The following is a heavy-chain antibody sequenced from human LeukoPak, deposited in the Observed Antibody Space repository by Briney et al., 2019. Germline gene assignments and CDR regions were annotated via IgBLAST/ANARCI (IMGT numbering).Heavy chain of an antibody. D-gene: IGHD3-9*01. CDR1: GYTFTDNH. CDR2: MNPNSGNT. V-gene: IGHV1-8*02. Sequence: ASVKVSCRASGYTFTDNHLYWVRQAPGQGLEWMGWMNPNSGNTGYAQKFQGRVTMTRNTSISTAYMELSSLRSEDTAVYYCARIQILTGSDYWGQGTLVTVSS. J-gene: IGHJ4*02. CDR3: ARIQILTGSDY.